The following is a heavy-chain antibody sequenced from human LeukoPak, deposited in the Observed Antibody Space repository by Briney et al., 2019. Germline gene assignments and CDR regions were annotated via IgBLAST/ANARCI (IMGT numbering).Heavy chain of an antibody. J-gene: IGHJ4*02. CDR3: ARDSSGDCAVDY. CDR2: ISYDGSKN. Sequence: GGSLRLSCAASGFTFSSHAIHWVRQAPGKGLEWVAFISYDGSKNYYADSVKGRFTISRDNSRNTLYLQMNSLRAEDTAVYYCARDSSGDCAVDYWGQGTLVSVSS. V-gene: IGHV3-30*04. CDR1: GFTFSSHA. D-gene: IGHD2-21*02.